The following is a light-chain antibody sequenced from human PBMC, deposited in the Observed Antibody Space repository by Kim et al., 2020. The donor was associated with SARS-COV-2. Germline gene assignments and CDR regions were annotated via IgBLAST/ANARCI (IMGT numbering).Light chain of an antibody. CDR1: QSVCSSY. CDR3: QQYSNLTWT. Sequence: EIVLTQSPGTLSLSPGERATLSCRASQSVCSSYLAWYQQKPGQAPRLFIYGASSRATGIPDRFSGSGSGTDFTLTISGLEREDFAVYYCQQYSNLTWTFGQGAKVDIK. J-gene: IGKJ1*01. V-gene: IGKV3-20*01. CDR2: GAS.